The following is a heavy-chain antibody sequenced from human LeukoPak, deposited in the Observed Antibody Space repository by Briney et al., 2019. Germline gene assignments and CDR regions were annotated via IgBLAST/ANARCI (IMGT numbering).Heavy chain of an antibody. CDR2: MSYDGGHK. Sequence: GGSLRLSCAASGFTFNTYALHWVRQAPGKGLEWVAVMSYDGGHKYYADSVKGRFTISRDNSQNTLYLQMNSLRAEDTAVYYCARCSGYGMDVWGQGTTVTVSS. CDR1: GFTFNTYA. D-gene: IGHD3-10*02. CDR3: ARCSGYGMDV. J-gene: IGHJ6*02. V-gene: IGHV3-30-3*01.